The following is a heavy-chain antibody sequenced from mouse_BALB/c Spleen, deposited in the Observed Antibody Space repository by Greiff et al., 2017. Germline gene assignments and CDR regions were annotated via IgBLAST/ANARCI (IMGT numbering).Heavy chain of an antibody. CDR2: ILPGSGST. CDR1: GYTFSSYW. D-gene: IGHD2-4*01. Sequence: QVQLKQSGAELMKPWASVKISCKATGYTFSSYWIEWVKQRPGHGLEWIGEILPGSGSTNYNEKFKGKATFTADTSSNTAYMQLSSLTSEDSAVYYCARAGGVYYDYDYWGQGTTLTVSS. V-gene: IGHV1-9*01. CDR3: ARAGGVYYDYDY. J-gene: IGHJ2*01.